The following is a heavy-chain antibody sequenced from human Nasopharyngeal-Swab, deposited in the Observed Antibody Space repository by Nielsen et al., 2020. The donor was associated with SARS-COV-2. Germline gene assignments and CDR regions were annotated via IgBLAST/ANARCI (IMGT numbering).Heavy chain of an antibody. CDR3: ANSDFWSGYYKPHYYYYGMDV. D-gene: IGHD3-3*01. Sequence: WIRQPPGKGLEWVSVIYSGGSTYYADSVKGRFTISRDNSKNTLYLQMNSLRAEDTAVYYCANSDFWSGYYKPHYYYYGMDVWGQGTTVTVSS. V-gene: IGHV3-66*02. J-gene: IGHJ6*02. CDR2: IYSGGST.